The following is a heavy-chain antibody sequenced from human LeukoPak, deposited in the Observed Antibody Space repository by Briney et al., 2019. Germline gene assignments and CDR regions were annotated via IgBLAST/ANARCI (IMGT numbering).Heavy chain of an antibody. CDR1: GYTFTRFY. V-gene: IGHV1-46*01. CDR2: INPSGGSG. J-gene: IGHJ5*02. Sequence: ASVKVSCKASGYTFTRFYIHWVRQAPGQGLEWMGIINPSGGSGNNAQKFQGRVTMTRDMSTSTAYMELSSLRSEDTAVYYCASGLGEGFDPWGQGTLVTVSS. CDR3: ASGLGEGFDP.